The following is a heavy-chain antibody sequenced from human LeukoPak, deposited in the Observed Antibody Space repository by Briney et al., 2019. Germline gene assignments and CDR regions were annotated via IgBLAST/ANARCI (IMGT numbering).Heavy chain of an antibody. CDR3: ARGGEEGFGEFDFDY. D-gene: IGHD3-10*01. CDR1: GGTFSSYA. CDR2: MNPNSGNT. V-gene: IGHV1-8*02. J-gene: IGHJ4*02. Sequence: ASVKVSCKASGGTFSSYAINWVRQATGQGLEWMGWMNPNSGNTGYAQKFQGRVTMTRNTSISTAYMELSSLRSEDTAVYYCARGGEEGFGEFDFDYWGQGTLVTVSS.